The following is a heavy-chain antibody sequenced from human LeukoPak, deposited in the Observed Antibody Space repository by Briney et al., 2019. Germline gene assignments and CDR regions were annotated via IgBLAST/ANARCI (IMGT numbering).Heavy chain of an antibody. D-gene: IGHD3-10*01. CDR2: IWYDGSNE. CDR1: GFTFSSYG. Sequence: GTSLRLSCAAFGFTFSSYGMHWVRQAPGKGLEWVAVIWYDGSNECYADSVKGRFTISRDNSKNTLYLEMNSLRAEDTAVYYCAKDPMVRGLTYDSWGQGTLVTVSS. V-gene: IGHV3-33*06. J-gene: IGHJ4*02. CDR3: AKDPMVRGLTYDS.